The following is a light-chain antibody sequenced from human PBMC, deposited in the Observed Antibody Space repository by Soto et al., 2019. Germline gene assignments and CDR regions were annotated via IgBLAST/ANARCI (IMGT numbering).Light chain of an antibody. V-gene: IGKV3-15*01. Sequence: EIVMTQSPATLSVSPGERATLSCRASQSINSNLAWYQQKPGQTPRLLIYGASTRATGIPARFSGSGSGTDFTLTISSLQSEDFAVYYCQQYNNWWTFGQATKVPIK. J-gene: IGKJ1*01. CDR2: GAS. CDR1: QSINSN. CDR3: QQYNNWWT.